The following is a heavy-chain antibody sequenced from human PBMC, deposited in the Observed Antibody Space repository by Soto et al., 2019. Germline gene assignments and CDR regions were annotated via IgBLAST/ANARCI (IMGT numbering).Heavy chain of an antibody. Sequence: SVKVSCKASGGTFGSYAISWVRQAPGQGLEWMGGIIPIFGTANYAQKFQGRVTITADESTSTAYMELSSLRSEDTAVHYCARSVSVVTKSHAFDIWGQGTMVTVSS. CDR1: GGTFGSYA. CDR3: ARSVSVVTKSHAFDI. J-gene: IGHJ3*02. CDR2: IIPIFGTA. D-gene: IGHD2-15*01. V-gene: IGHV1-69*13.